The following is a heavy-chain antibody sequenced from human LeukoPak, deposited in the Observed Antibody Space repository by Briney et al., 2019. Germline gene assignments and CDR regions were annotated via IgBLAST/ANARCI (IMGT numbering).Heavy chain of an antibody. J-gene: IGHJ4*02. V-gene: IGHV4-61*02. CDR2: IYTSGST. D-gene: IGHD3-10*01. CDR3: AGNYYGSGSYYSEDRY. Sequence: PSETLSLTCTVSGGSIRSGSYYWSWIRQPAGKGLEWIGRIYTSGSTNYNPSLKSRVTISVGTSKNQFSLKLSSVTAADTAVYYCAGNYYGSGSYYSEDRYWGQGTLVTVSS. CDR1: GGSIRSGSYY.